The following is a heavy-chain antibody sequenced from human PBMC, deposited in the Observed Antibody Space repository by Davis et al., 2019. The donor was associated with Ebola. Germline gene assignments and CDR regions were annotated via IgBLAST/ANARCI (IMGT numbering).Heavy chain of an antibody. CDR2: INPNSGGT. J-gene: IGHJ4*02. Sequence: AASVKVSCKASGYTFIGYYIHWVRQAPGDGLEWMGRINPNSGGTKYAQKFQGRVTMTRDTSISTTYMELSRLRSDDTAVYYCARVLGTGDDYWGQGTLVIVSS. D-gene: IGHD7-27*01. CDR1: GYTFIGYY. V-gene: IGHV1-2*06. CDR3: ARVLGTGDDY.